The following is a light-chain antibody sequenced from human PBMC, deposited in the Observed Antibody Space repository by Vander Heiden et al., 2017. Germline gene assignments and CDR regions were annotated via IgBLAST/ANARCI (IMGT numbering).Light chain of an antibody. V-gene: IGLV2-14*03. J-gene: IGLJ1*01. CDR2: DVN. CDR3: SSYTSTSTYV. CDR1: SSDVGFYNY. Sequence: QSALTQPASVSGSPGQSITISCTGSSSDVGFYNYVSWYQQHPGKATKLMIYDVNTRPAGVSDRFSGSKSGNTASLTISGLQAEDEADYYCSSYTSTSTYVFGTGTKVTVL.